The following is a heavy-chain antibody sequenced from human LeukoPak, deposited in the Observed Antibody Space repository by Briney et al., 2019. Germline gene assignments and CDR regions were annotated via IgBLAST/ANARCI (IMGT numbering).Heavy chain of an antibody. D-gene: IGHD2-15*01. CDR2: ISSSSSYI. CDR3: AKDQARRYCSSGSCYDVDY. V-gene: IGHV3-21*04. CDR1: GFTFSSYS. Sequence: PRGSLRLSCAASGFTFSSYSMNWVRQAPGKGLEWVSSISSSSSYIYYADSVKGRFTISRDNSKNTLYLQMNNLRAEDTAVYYCAKDQARRYCSSGSCYDVDYWGQGTLVTVSS. J-gene: IGHJ4*02.